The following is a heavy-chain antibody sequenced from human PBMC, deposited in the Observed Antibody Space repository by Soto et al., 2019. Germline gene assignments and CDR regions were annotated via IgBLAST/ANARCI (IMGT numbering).Heavy chain of an antibody. J-gene: IGHJ4*02. CDR1: GFTFSSYS. Sequence: GGSLRLSCAASGFTFSSYSMNWVRQAPGKGLEWVSYISSSSSTIYYADSVKGRFTISRENAKNSRYLQMNSLRDEDTAVYYCARDLGSYYYDSSGYFFDYWGQGTLVTVSS. CDR2: ISSSSSTI. V-gene: IGHV3-48*02. D-gene: IGHD3-22*01. CDR3: ARDLGSYYYDSSGYFFDY.